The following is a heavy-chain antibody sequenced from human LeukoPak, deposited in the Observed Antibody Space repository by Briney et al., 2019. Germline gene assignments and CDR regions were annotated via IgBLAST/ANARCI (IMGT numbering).Heavy chain of an antibody. CDR2: ISGSGGST. Sequence: GGSLRLSCAASGFTFSSYAMSWVRQAPGKGLEWVSAISGSGGSTYYADSVKGRFTISRDNSKNTLYLQMNSLRAEDTAVYYCAKDASITIAVAAPYYYYGMDVWGQGTTVTVSS. J-gene: IGHJ6*02. CDR1: GFTFSSYA. V-gene: IGHV3-23*01. D-gene: IGHD6-19*01. CDR3: AKDASITIAVAAPYYYYGMDV.